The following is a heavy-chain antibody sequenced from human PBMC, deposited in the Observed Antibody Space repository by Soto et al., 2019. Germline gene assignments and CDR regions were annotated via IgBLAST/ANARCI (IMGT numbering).Heavy chain of an antibody. D-gene: IGHD2-15*01. V-gene: IGHV1-69*12. CDR3: GRHAGYCSGGSCSRPLREFDY. CDR1: GGTFSSYA. CDR2: IIPIFGTA. Sequence: QVQLVQSGAEVKKPGSSVKVSCKASGGTFSSYAISWVRQAPGQGLEWMGGIIPIFGTANYAQKFQGRVTITADDSTSTAYMELSSLRSEEAAVYYCGRHAGYCSGGSCSRPLREFDYWGQGTLVTVSS. J-gene: IGHJ4*02.